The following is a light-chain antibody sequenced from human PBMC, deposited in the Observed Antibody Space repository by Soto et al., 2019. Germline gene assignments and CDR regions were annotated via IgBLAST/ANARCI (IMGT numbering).Light chain of an antibody. V-gene: IGKV1-5*03. CDR2: KAS. CDR3: QQYNNYSPMT. CDR1: QTSNW. Sequence: DIQMTQSPSTLSASVGDRVTITCRASQTSNWLAWYQQKPGKAPKLLIYKASSLESGGPSRFSGSGSGTEFTLTISSLQTDAFATYSCQQYNNYSPMTVGQGTKVEIK. J-gene: IGKJ1*01.